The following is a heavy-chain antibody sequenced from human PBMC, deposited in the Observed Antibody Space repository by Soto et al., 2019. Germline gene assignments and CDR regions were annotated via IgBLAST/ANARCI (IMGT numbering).Heavy chain of an antibody. Sequence: ETLSLTCTVSGGSISSYYWSWIRQPPGKGLEWIGDIYYSGRTNYNPSLKSRVTISVDTSKIQFSLKLRSVTAPDPAVYYCARAPPSLXDTKSYYYYYYMDFWRKGTTVTVSS. D-gene: IGHD2-8*01. CDR2: IYYSGRT. CDR3: ARAPPSLXDTKSYYYYYYMDF. V-gene: IGHV4-59*08. CDR1: GGSISSYY. J-gene: IGHJ6*03.